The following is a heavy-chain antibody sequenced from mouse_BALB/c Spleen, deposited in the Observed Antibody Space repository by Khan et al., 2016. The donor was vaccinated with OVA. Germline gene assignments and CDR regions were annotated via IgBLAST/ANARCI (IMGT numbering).Heavy chain of an antibody. V-gene: IGHV1-18*01. CDR2: ITPNNGGS. CDR1: GYTFADYN. Sequence: VRLQQSGPELVKPGTSVKIPCKASGYTFADYNVDWVKQSHGKSLEWIGDITPNNGGSIYNQKFKGKATLTVDKSSSTAYMELRSLTSEDTAVXSCARGGFGGFAFWGQGTLVTVSA. J-gene: IGHJ3*01. CDR3: ARGGFGGFAF.